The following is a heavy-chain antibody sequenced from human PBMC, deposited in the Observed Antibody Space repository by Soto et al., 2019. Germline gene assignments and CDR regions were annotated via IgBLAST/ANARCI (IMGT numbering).Heavy chain of an antibody. V-gene: IGHV5-51*01. J-gene: IGHJ4*02. Sequence: PGESLKISCKGSGYSFTSYWNAWVRQMAGKSLEWMGIIYPGDSDTRYSPSFQGQVSISADKSISTAYLQWSSLKASGTAMYYCARLGSNGYYSSNFDYWGQGTLVTVSS. D-gene: IGHD3-22*01. CDR2: IYPGDSDT. CDR3: ARLGSNGYYSSNFDY. CDR1: GYSFTSYW.